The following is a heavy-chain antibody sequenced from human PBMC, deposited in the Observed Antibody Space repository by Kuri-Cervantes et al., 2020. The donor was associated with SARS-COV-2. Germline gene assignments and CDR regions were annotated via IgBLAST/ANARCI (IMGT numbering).Heavy chain of an antibody. J-gene: IGHJ4*02. CDR2: IYTSGST. CDR3: AREYYDILTGHQQFDY. D-gene: IGHD3-9*01. CDR1: GGSISSYY. Sequence: ESLKISCTVSGGSISSYYWSWIRQPAGKGLEWIGRIYTSGSTNYNPSLKSRVTMSVDTSKNQFSLKLSSVTAADTAVYYCAREYYDILTGHQQFDYWGQGTLVTVSS. V-gene: IGHV4-4*07.